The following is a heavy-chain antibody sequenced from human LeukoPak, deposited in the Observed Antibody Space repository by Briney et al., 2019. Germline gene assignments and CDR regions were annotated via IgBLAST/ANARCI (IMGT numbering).Heavy chain of an antibody. CDR1: GFTFSGFA. J-gene: IGHJ4*02. D-gene: IGHD3-22*01. CDR3: ARVGIGGAYYNDY. Sequence: PGGSLRLSCAASGFTFSGFAMSWVRQAPGKGLEWVSSIGGSGGSTYYADSVKGRFTISRDTSKNTLFLQMNSLRAEDTAVYYCARVGIGGAYYNDYWGQGTLVTVSS. V-gene: IGHV3-23*01. CDR2: IGGSGGST.